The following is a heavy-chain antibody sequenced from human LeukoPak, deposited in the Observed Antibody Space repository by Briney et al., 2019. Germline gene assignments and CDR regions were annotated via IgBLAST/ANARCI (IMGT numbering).Heavy chain of an antibody. Sequence: GESLKISCKGSGYSFTNYWIGWVRQMPGKGLEWMAIIYPSDSDTRYNPSFQGQVTISADKSISTAYLQWSSLKASDTAMYYCARHYADYGDYLLDYWGQGTLVTVSS. CDR2: IYPSDSDT. D-gene: IGHD4-17*01. V-gene: IGHV5-51*01. CDR1: GYSFTNYW. J-gene: IGHJ4*02. CDR3: ARHYADYGDYLLDY.